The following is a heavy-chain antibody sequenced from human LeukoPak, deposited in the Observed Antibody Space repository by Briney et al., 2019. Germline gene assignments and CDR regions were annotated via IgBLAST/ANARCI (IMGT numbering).Heavy chain of an antibody. CDR1: GFTFSSYS. D-gene: IGHD6-13*01. J-gene: IGHJ4*02. CDR3: AKGGGTGYSGSWFSN. CDR2: ISFDGTNK. V-gene: IGHV3-30*18. Sequence: PGGSLRLSCAASGFTFSSYSMNWVRQAPGKGLEWVAVISFDGTNKFYADSVKGRLSISRDNSKNTLYLQMNSLRAEDTALYYCAKGGGTGYSGSWFSNWGQGTLVTVSS.